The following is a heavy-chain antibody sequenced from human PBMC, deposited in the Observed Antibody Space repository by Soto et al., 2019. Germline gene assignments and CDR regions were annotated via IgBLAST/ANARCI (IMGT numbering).Heavy chain of an antibody. CDR3: ATNTRLPAANWFPKWFDL. J-gene: IGHJ5*02. V-gene: IGHV1-18*01. CDR1: GYIFSNYG. D-gene: IGHD2-2*01. Sequence: QVQLVQPGGEVKEPGASVKISCKASGYIFSNYGISWVRQAPGQGLEWMAWISAYNGKTYYAHKVQDRVTVTTDTSTSTGYMEVRSLRSDDTAVYYCATNTRLPAANWFPKWFDLWGQGTLVTVSS. CDR2: ISAYNGKT.